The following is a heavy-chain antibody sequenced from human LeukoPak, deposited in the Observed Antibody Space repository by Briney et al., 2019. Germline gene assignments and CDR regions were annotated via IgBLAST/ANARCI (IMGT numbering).Heavy chain of an antibody. CDR1: GYTFTGYY. D-gene: IGHD3-22*01. CDR2: INPNCCGT. Sequence: GASVKVSCKASGYTFTGYYLHWGRQAPGQGLEWMGWINPNCCGTNYEQKFQGRVTMNRDTSISTAYMELSRLRSDDTAVYYCARVVISSDAFDIWGQGTMVTVSS. CDR3: ARVVISSDAFDI. V-gene: IGHV1-2*02. J-gene: IGHJ3*02.